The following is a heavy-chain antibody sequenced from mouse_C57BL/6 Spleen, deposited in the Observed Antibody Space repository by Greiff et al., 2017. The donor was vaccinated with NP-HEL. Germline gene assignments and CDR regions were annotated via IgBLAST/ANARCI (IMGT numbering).Heavy chain of an antibody. Sequence: EVQGVESGEGLVKPGGSLKLSCAASGFTFSSYAMSWVRQTPEKRLEWVAYISSGGDYIYYADTVKGRFTISRDNARNTLYLQMSSLKSEDTAMYYCTRGHYGRGSMDYWGQGTSVTVSS. CDR1: GFTFSSYA. J-gene: IGHJ4*01. CDR2: ISSGGDYI. D-gene: IGHD1-2*01. CDR3: TRGHYGRGSMDY. V-gene: IGHV5-9-1*02.